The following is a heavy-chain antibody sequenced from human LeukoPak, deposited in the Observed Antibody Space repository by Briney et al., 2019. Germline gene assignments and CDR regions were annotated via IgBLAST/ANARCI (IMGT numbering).Heavy chain of an antibody. J-gene: IGHJ4*02. CDR3: AKPPYDILTGAYFDY. D-gene: IGHD3-9*01. CDR2: ISWNSGSI. CDR1: GFTFDDYA. Sequence: PPGGSLRLSCAASGFTFDDYAMHWVRQAPGKGLEWVSGISWNSGSIGYADSVKGRFTISRDNAKNSLYLQMSSLRAEDTALYYCAKPPYDILTGAYFDYWGQGTLVTVSS. V-gene: IGHV3-9*01.